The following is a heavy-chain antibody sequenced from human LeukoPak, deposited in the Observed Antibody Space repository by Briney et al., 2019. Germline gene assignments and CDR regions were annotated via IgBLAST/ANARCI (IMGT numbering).Heavy chain of an antibody. CDR2: ISSSSSYI. D-gene: IGHD4-17*01. V-gene: IGHV3-21*01. CDR1: GFTFSSNS. J-gene: IGHJ4*02. Sequence: GGSLRLSCAASGFTFSSNSMNWVRQAPRNWLEWVSSISSSSSYIYYADSVKGRFTISRDNAKNSLYLQMNSLRAEDTAVYYCARDYGDFEYCFDYWGQGTLVTVSS. CDR3: ARDYGDFEYCFDY.